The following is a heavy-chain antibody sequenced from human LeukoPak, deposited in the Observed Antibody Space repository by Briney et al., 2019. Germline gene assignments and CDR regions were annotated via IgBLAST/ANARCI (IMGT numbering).Heavy chain of an antibody. D-gene: IGHD6-13*01. Sequence: GGSLRLSCAASGFTFSSYAMSWVRQAPGKGLEWVSAISGSGGSTYYADPVKGRFTISRDNSKNTPYLQMNSLRAEDTAVYYCAKGVIAAVLANDYWGQGTLVTVSS. J-gene: IGHJ4*02. CDR1: GFTFSSYA. CDR3: AKGVIAAVLANDY. V-gene: IGHV3-23*01. CDR2: ISGSGGST.